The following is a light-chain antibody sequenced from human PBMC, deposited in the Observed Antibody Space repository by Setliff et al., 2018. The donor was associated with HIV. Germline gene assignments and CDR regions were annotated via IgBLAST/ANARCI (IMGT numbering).Light chain of an antibody. CDR3: SSYTSTSTVV. V-gene: IGLV2-14*01. Sequence: LTQPASVSGSPGQSITISCTGTSSDVGGYNYVSWYQQHPGKAPKLMIYEVSNRPSGISNRFSGSKSGNTASLTISGLQAEDEADYYCSSYTSTSTVVFGGGTKVTVL. CDR2: EVS. CDR1: SSDVGGYNY. J-gene: IGLJ2*01.